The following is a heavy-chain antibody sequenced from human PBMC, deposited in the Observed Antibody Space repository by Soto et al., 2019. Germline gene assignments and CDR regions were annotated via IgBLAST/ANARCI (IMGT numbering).Heavy chain of an antibody. CDR2: ISAYNGNT. Sequence: GASVKVSCKASGYTFTSYGISWVRQAPGQGLEWMGWISAYNGNTNYAQQLQGRVTMTTDTSTSTAYMERRSLRSDGTAVYYCARGRRRYCSGGSCYLYYYYYYMDVWGKGTTVTVSS. CDR3: ARGRRRYCSGGSCYLYYYYYYMDV. CDR1: GYTFTSYG. J-gene: IGHJ6*03. D-gene: IGHD2-15*01. V-gene: IGHV1-18*01.